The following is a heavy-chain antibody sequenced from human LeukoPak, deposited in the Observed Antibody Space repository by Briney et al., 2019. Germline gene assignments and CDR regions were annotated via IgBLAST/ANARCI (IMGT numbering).Heavy chain of an antibody. CDR2: ISTTGTT. CDR3: GRSEVAATEQWDN. Sequence: SETLSLTCTVSGGSIRKYYWSWIRQPAGKGLEWIGRISTTGTTNYNPSLKSRVSMSVDTSKNQFSLKLNSVTAADTAVYYCGRSEVAATEQWDNWGQGILVTVSS. J-gene: IGHJ4*02. V-gene: IGHV4-4*07. CDR1: GGSIRKYY. D-gene: IGHD1-26*01.